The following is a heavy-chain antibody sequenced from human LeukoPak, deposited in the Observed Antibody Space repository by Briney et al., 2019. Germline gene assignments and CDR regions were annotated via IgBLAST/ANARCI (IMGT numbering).Heavy chain of an antibody. D-gene: IGHD3-22*01. CDR1: GGSISSSSYY. CDR3: AGLSSGPLYYFDY. Sequence: PSETLSLTCTVSGGSISSSSYYWGWIRQPPGKGLEWIGSIYYSGSTYYNPSLKSRVTISVDTSKNQFSLKLSSVTAADTAVYYCAGLSSGPLYYFDYWGQGTLVTVSS. CDR2: IYYSGST. V-gene: IGHV4-39*01. J-gene: IGHJ4*02.